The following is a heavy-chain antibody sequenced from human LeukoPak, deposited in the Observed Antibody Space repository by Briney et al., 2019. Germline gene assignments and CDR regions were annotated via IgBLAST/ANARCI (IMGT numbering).Heavy chain of an antibody. CDR2: IYHSGST. D-gene: IGHD3-10*01. CDR3: ARSGYGSGRGRRFLDY. J-gene: IGHJ4*02. V-gene: IGHV4-34*01. CDR1: LGSLSVYY. Sequence: PLETLSLTRAVYLGSLSVYYWSSVPEPPGKGVGCIGEIYHSGSTNYNPSLKRRVTISVDTSKNQFSLKLSAVTAADTAVYYCARSGYGSGRGRRFLDYWGQGTLVTVSS.